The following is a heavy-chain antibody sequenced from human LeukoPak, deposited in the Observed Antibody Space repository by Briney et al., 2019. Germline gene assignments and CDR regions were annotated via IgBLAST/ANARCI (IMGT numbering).Heavy chain of an antibody. CDR1: GFTFSSYS. CDR2: TSSSSSTI. V-gene: IGHV3-48*01. CDR3: ASKRTAAGTYYYYYYMDV. J-gene: IGHJ6*03. D-gene: IGHD6-13*01. Sequence: GGSLRLSCAASGFTFSSYSMNWVRQAPGKGLEWVSYTSSSSSTIYYADSVKGRFTISRDNAKNSLYLQMNSLRAEDTAVYYCASKRTAAGTYYYYYYMDVWGKGTTVTVSS.